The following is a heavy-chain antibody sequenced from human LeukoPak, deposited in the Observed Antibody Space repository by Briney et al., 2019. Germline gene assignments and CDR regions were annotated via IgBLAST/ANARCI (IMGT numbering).Heavy chain of an antibody. V-gene: IGHV4-4*07. D-gene: IGHD1-26*01. J-gene: IGHJ5*02. CDR1: GGSISSYY. Sequence: SETLSLTCTVSGGSISSYYWSWIRQPAGKGLEWTGRIYTSGSTNYSPSLKSRVTMSVDTSKNHFSLKLSSVTAADTAVYYCARGGYSGSYNWFDPSGQGTLVTVSS. CDR2: IYTSGST. CDR3: ARGGYSGSYNWFDP.